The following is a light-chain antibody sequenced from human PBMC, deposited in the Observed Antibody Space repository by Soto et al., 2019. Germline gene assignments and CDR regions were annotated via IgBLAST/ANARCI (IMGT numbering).Light chain of an antibody. CDR2: AAS. J-gene: IGKJ4*01. CDR3: QQSDSNPPLLT. V-gene: IGKV1-39*01. Sequence: DIQMTQSPSSLSASVGDRVTITCRASQSISSYLNWYQQKPGKAPKLLIYAASSLQSGVPSRFRGSGSGTDVTHSISSLQHEEFAADYGQQSDSNPPLLTFGGGTKVEIK. CDR1: QSISSY.